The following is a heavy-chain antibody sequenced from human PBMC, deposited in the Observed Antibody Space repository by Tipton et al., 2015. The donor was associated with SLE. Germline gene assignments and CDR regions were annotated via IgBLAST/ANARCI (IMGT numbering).Heavy chain of an antibody. CDR2: IWYDGTNE. V-gene: IGHV3-33*03. Sequence: SLRLSCAASGFTFSSYGMHWVRQAPGKGLEWMAAIWYDGTNEYYADSVKGRFTISRDNAKNTLYLQMNSLRAEDTAVYYCAGVTGACSGGSCYLSWGQGTLVTVSS. J-gene: IGHJ5*02. D-gene: IGHD2-15*01. CDR3: AGVTGACSGGSCYLS. CDR1: GFTFSSYG.